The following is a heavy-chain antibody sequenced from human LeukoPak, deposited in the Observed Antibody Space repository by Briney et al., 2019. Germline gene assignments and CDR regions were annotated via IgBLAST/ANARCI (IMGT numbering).Heavy chain of an antibody. Sequence: PGRSLRLSCAASGFTFSSYAMHWVRQAPGKGLEWVAIISYDGSNKYYADSVEGRFTISRDTSQNTLSLQMNGLRTEDTAVYYCARTTGYYTPFDYWGQGTLVTVSS. J-gene: IGHJ4*02. CDR1: GFTFSSYA. CDR3: ARTTGYYTPFDY. V-gene: IGHV3-30*04. CDR2: ISYDGSNK. D-gene: IGHD3/OR15-3a*01.